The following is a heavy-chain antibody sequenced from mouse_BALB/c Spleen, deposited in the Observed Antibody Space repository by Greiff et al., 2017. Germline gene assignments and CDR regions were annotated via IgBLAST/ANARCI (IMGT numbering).Heavy chain of an antibody. CDR3: ARIYDGYYENAMDY. CDR1: GYSITSGYY. D-gene: IGHD2-3*01. Sequence: ESGPGLVKPSQSLSLTCSVTGYSITSGYYWNWIRQFPGNKLEWMGYISYDGSNNYNPSLKNRISITRDTSKNQFFLKLNSVTTEDTATYYCARIYDGYYENAMDYWGQGTSVTVSS. J-gene: IGHJ4*01. V-gene: IGHV3-6*02. CDR2: ISYDGSN.